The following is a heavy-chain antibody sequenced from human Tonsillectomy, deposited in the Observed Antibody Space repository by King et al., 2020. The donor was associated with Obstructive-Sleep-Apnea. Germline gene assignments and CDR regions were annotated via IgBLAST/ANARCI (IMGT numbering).Heavy chain of an antibody. D-gene: IGHD1-26*01. Sequence: DVQLVESGGGLVKPGGSLRLSCAASGFTFSNAWMSWVRQAPGKGLEWVGRVKSKTGGGTTDYAAPVKGRFTISRDDSNNTLHLQMNSLKTEDTAVYYCASHSESYLLGHWGQGALVTVSS. J-gene: IGHJ4*02. CDR1: GFTFSNAW. V-gene: IGHV3-15*01. CDR2: VKSKTGGGTT. CDR3: ASHSESYLLGH.